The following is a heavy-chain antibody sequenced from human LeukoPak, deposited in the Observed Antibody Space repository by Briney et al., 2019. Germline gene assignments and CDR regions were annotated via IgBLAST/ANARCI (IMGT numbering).Heavy chain of an antibody. J-gene: IGHJ4*02. CDR2: IYPGDSGT. CDR1: GYSFISYW. CDR3: ARGHHYGAVNGDY. D-gene: IGHD4-17*01. V-gene: IGHV5-51*01. Sequence: GESLKISCKGSGYSFISYWIGWVRQMPGKGLEWMGIIYPGDSGTTYSPSFQGQVTISADKSISTAYLQWSSLKASDTAMYYCARGHHYGAVNGDYWGQGTLVTVSS.